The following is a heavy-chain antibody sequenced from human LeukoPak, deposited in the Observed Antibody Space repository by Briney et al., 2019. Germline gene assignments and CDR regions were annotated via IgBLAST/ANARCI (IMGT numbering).Heavy chain of an antibody. CDR3: AKSLLYDSSGYQDY. CDR1: GFTFSSYA. V-gene: IGHV3-23*01. Sequence: GGSLRLSCAASGFTFSSYAMSWVRQAPGKGLEWDSAISGSGGSTYYADSVKGRFTISRDNSKSTLYLQMNSLRAEDTAVYYCAKSLLYDSSGYQDYWGQGTLVTVSS. CDR2: ISGSGGST. J-gene: IGHJ4*02. D-gene: IGHD3-22*01.